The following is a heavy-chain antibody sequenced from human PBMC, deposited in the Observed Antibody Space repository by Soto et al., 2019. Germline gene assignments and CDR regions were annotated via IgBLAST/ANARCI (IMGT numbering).Heavy chain of an antibody. J-gene: IGHJ6*02. Sequence: QVQLVQSGAEVKKPGASVKVSCKASGYTFTSYDINWVRQATGQGLEWMGWMNPNSGNTGYAQKFQGRVTMIRNTSISTAYMELSSLRSEDTAVYYCAREKVFWSGYSHYYYGIDVWGQGTTVTVSS. D-gene: IGHD3-3*01. CDR1: GYTFTSYD. CDR3: AREKVFWSGYSHYYYGIDV. V-gene: IGHV1-8*01. CDR2: MNPNSGNT.